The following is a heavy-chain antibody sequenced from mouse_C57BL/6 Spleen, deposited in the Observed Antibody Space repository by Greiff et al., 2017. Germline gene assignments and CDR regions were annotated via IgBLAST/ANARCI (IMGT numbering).Heavy chain of an antibody. CDR3: ARKSVYNYGSSEDYFDY. J-gene: IGHJ2*01. CDR1: GYTFTSYG. D-gene: IGHD1-1*01. CDR2: FYPRSGNT. Sequence: QVQLQQSGAELARPGASVKLSCKASGYTFTSYGISWVKQRTGQGLEWIGEFYPRSGNTYYNEKFKGKATLTADKSSSTAYMELRSLTSEDSAVYFCARKSVYNYGSSEDYFDYWGQGTTLTVSS. V-gene: IGHV1-81*01.